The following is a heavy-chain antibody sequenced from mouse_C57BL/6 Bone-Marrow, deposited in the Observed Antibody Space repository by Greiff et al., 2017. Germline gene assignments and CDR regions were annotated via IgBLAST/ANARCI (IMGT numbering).Heavy chain of an antibody. Sequence: EVQLVESGEGLVKPGGSLKLSCAASGFTFSSYAMSWVRQTPEKRLEWVAYISSGGDYIYYADTVKGRFTISSANARHTLYLQMSILKSEDTAMYYCTKDSTTVEYYDCDVWGTGTTVTVSS. CDR3: TKDSTTVEYYDCDV. V-gene: IGHV5-9-1*02. J-gene: IGHJ1*03. CDR1: GFTFSSYA. D-gene: IGHD1-1*01. CDR2: ISSGGDYI.